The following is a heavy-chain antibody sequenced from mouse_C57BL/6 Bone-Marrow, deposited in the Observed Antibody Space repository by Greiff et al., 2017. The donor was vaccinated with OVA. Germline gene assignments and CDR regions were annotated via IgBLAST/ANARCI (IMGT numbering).Heavy chain of an antibody. D-gene: IGHD1-1*01. J-gene: IGHJ3*01. CDR2: INPSTGGT. V-gene: IGHV1-42*01. CDR1: GYSFTGYY. Sequence: EVQLQQSGPELVKPGASVKISCKASGYSFTGYYMNWVKQSPEKSLEWIGEINPSTGGTTYNQKFKAKATLTVDKSSSTAYMQLKSLTSEDSAVYYCAAKAYNDSSPFAYWGPGTLVTVSA. CDR3: AAKAYNDSSPFAY.